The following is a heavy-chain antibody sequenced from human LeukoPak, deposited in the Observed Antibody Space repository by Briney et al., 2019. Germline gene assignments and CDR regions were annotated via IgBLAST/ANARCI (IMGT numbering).Heavy chain of an antibody. CDR1: GYTFTDYY. CDR2: INPNTGGT. D-gene: IGHD2-21*01. V-gene: IGHV1-2*02. J-gene: IGHJ5*02. Sequence: ASVKVSCKTSGYTFTDYYMRWVRQAPGQGLEWMGWINPNTGGTSSAQKFQGRVTMSRDTAITTVYMEVSWLTSDDTAIYYCARADRLHGGPYLIGPWGQGTLVTVSS. CDR3: ARADRLHGGPYLIGP.